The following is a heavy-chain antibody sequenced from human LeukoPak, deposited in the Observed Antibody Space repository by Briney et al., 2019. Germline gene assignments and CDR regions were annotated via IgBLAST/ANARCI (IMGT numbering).Heavy chain of an antibody. Sequence: GESLKISCKGSGYSFTSYWISWVRQMPGKGLVWMGRIDPSDSYTNYSPSFQGHVTISADKSISTAYLQWSSLKASDTAMYYCARRHMAAGNFDYWGQGTLVTVSS. CDR2: IDPSDSYT. V-gene: IGHV5-10-1*01. D-gene: IGHD6-13*01. CDR3: ARRHMAAGNFDY. CDR1: GYSFTSYW. J-gene: IGHJ4*02.